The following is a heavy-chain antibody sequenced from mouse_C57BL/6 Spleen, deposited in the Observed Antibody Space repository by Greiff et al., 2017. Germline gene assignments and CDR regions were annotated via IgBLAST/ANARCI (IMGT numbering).Heavy chain of an antibody. D-gene: IGHD1-1*01. CDR2: ISNKANGYTT. CDR1: GFTFTDYY. CDR3: ARYNYGDY. J-gene: IGHJ2*01. V-gene: IGHV7-3*01. Sequence: EVQLVESGGGLVQPGGSLSLSCAASGFTFTDYYMSWVRQPPGKALEWLGFISNKANGYTTEYSASVKGRFTISRDNSQSILYLQMNALRAEDSATYYCARYNYGDYWGQGTTLTVSS.